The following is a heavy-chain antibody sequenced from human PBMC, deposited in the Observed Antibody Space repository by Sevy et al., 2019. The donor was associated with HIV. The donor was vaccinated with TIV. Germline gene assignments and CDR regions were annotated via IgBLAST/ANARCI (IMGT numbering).Heavy chain of an antibody. CDR1: GFTVSTYA. CDR3: ATGDTSIVTDLDY. J-gene: IGHJ4*02. Sequence: GGSLRLSCAASGFTVSTYAINWVRQAPGEGLEWVSAITGCGDRTYYADSVKGRFTISRDNSKNGVYLQMNSLRAEDTAVDYCATGDTSIVTDLDYWGQGTLVTVSS. D-gene: IGHD5-18*01. V-gene: IGHV3-23*01. CDR2: ITGCGDRT.